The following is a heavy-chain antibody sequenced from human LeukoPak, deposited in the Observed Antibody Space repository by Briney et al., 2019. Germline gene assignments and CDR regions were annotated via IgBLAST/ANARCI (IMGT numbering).Heavy chain of an antibody. V-gene: IGHV3-21*01. CDR2: ISSSSSYI. J-gene: IGHJ4*02. D-gene: IGHD3-16*01. CDR1: GFTFADNA. Sequence: GGSLRLSCAASGFTFADNAMHWVRQAPGKGLEWVSSISSSSSYIYYADSVKGRFTISRDNAKNSLYLQMNSLRAEDTAVYYCARGWGSFDYWGQGTLVTVSS. CDR3: ARGWGSFDY.